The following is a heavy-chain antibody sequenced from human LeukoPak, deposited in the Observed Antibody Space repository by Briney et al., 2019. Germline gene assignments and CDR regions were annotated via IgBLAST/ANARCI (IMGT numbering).Heavy chain of an antibody. CDR2: IYHSRST. Sequence: SETLSLTCTVSGGSISTYYWNWIRQPPGKGLEWIGYIYHSRSTNYNPSLQSGVTISVDTSKNQFSLNLNSVTAADTAVYYCARGGAARLHFQNWGQGTLVTVSS. V-gene: IGHV4-59*01. CDR1: GGSISTYY. CDR3: ARGGAARLHFQN. D-gene: IGHD6-6*01. J-gene: IGHJ1*01.